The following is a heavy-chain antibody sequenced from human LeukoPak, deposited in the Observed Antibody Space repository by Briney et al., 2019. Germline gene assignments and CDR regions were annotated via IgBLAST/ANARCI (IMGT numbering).Heavy chain of an antibody. CDR2: IVPIFGTA. D-gene: IGHD3-10*01. Sequence: ASVTVSCKASGGTFSSYAISWVRQAPGQGLEWMGGIVPIFGTANYAQKFQGRVTITADESNSTAYMELSSLRSDDTAVYYCARDEVFYYGWGGQYVSLHFYDYWGQGTLVTVSS. CDR3: ARDEVFYYGWGGQYVSLHFYDY. J-gene: IGHJ4*02. V-gene: IGHV1-69*01. CDR1: GGTFSSYA.